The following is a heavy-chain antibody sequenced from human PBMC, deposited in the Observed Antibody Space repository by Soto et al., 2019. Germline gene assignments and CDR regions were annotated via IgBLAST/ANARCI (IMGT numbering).Heavy chain of an antibody. D-gene: IGHD1-26*01. CDR1: GYTFSTYW. J-gene: IGHJ4*02. V-gene: IGHV5-51*01. CDR3: ARNWVGSGSYEIYYFDY. Sequence: PGESLKISCKGSGYTFSTYWLGWVRQMPGKGLEWMGMIYPGDSDTRYSPSVQGQVTISADKSTSTAYLQWSSLKASDTAMYYCARNWVGSGSYEIYYFDYWGQGTQVTVSS. CDR2: IYPGDSDT.